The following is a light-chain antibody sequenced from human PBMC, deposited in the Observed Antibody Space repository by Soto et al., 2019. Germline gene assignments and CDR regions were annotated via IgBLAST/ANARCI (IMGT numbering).Light chain of an antibody. CDR1: QSISIN. CDR3: QQFRNWPWT. J-gene: IGKJ1*01. CDR2: GAS. V-gene: IGKV3D-15*01. Sequence: EIVLTQSPGTLSVSPGDRVTLSCRASQSISINLAWYQHKPGQAPRLLIHGASTRATGVPARISGSGSGTEFTLTISSLQSEDFAVYYCQQFRNWPWTFGQGTKGEVK.